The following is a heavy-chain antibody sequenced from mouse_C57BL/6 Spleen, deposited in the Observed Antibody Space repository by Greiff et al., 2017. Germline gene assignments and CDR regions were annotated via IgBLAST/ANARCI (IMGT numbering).Heavy chain of an antibody. Sequence: QVHVKQSGPELVKPGASVKISCKASGYAFSSSWMNWVKQRPGKGLGWIGRIYPGDGDTNYNGKFKGKATLTADKSSSTAYMQLSSLTSEDSAVYFCARDDYGSSYENAMDYWGQGTSVTVSS. J-gene: IGHJ4*01. CDR3: ARDDYGSSYENAMDY. CDR2: IYPGDGDT. CDR1: GYAFSSSW. V-gene: IGHV1-82*01. D-gene: IGHD1-1*01.